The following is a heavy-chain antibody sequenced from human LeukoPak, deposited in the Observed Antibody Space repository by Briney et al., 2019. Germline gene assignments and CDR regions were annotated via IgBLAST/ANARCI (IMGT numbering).Heavy chain of an antibody. J-gene: IGHJ4*02. CDR2: ISSTSSYT. D-gene: IGHD4/OR15-4a*01. CDR3: ARCRVPTYHLDW. Sequence: GGSLRLSCAASGFTFSDYYMSWIXQAXGKGLEWVSYISSTSSYTKYADSVKGRFTISRDNAKNSLYLQMNSLKAEDTAVYYCARCRVPTYHLDWWGQGNLVTVTS. V-gene: IGHV3-11*03. CDR1: GFTFSDYY.